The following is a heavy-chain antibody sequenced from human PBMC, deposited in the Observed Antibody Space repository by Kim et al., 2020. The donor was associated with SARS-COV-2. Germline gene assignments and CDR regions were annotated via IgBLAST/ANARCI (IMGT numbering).Heavy chain of an antibody. CDR3: ARVPLWFGEFVFDY. CDR1: GGSFSGYY. CDR2: INHSGST. J-gene: IGHJ4*02. V-gene: IGHV4-34*01. D-gene: IGHD3-10*01. Sequence: SETLSLTCAVYGGSFSGYYWSWIRQPPGKGLEWIGEINHSGSTNYNPSLKSRVTISVDTSKNQFSLKLSSVTAADTAVYYCARVPLWFGEFVFDYWGQGTLSPSPQ.